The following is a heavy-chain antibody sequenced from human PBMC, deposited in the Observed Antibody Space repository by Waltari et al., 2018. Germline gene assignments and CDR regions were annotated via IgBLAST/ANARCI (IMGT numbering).Heavy chain of an antibody. V-gene: IGHV3-74*03. CDR1: GFTYSSYW. CDR3: ARGSFLEWLGGMDV. D-gene: IGHD3-3*02. Sequence: EVQLVESGGGLVQPGGSLRLSCAASGFTYSSYWMQWVRQAPGKGLVGVSRINLDGRSTTYADSVKGRFTSSRDNAKNTLSVQMNSLRAEDTAVYYCARGSFLEWLGGMDVWGQGTTVSVS. CDR2: INLDGRST. J-gene: IGHJ6*02.